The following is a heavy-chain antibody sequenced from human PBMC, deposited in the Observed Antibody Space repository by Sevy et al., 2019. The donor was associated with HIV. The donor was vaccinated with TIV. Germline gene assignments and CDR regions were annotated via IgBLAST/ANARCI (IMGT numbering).Heavy chain of an antibody. Sequence: GGSLRLSCAASGFTFNTYTMNWVRQAPGGGLEWVSSISSSGNYIYYADSGKGRFTISRDNAKNSLFLQMNNLRAEDTAVYYCARPYGSGSWEAFDIWGQGTMVTVSS. CDR3: ARPYGSGSWEAFDI. V-gene: IGHV3-21*01. D-gene: IGHD3-10*01. CDR2: ISSSGNYI. CDR1: GFTFNTYT. J-gene: IGHJ3*02.